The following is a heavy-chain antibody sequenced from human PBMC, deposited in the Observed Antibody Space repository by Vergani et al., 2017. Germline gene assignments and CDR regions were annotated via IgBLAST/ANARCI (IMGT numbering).Heavy chain of an antibody. CDR1: GFPFRSHS. CDR3: ATPGSSGSYYFYFDY. V-gene: IGHV3-48*01. D-gene: IGHD3-10*01. J-gene: IGHJ4*02. Sequence: DVQLVESGGTLVQPGGSLRLSCAASGFPFRSHSMNWVRQAPGKGLEWISYISMSSSTIHYADSVRGRFTISRDNAKNSLYLQMNSLRAEDTAVYYCATPGSSGSYYFYFDYWGQGTLVTVSS. CDR2: ISMSSSTI.